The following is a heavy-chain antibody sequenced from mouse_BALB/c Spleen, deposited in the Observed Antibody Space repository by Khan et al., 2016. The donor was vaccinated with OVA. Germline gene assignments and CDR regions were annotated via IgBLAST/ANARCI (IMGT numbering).Heavy chain of an antibody. J-gene: IGHJ3*01. V-gene: IGHV1S81*02. CDR1: GYTFTSYY. CDR2: INPSNGGT. D-gene: IGHD2-1*01. Sequence: QVTLKESGAELVKPGASVRLSCKASGYTFTSYYLYWVKQRPGQGLEWIGDINPSNGGTNFNEKFKSKATLTVDKSSSTAYMQLSSLTSEDSAVDYCTRAGYGTFTYWGQGTLVTVSA. CDR3: TRAGYGTFTY.